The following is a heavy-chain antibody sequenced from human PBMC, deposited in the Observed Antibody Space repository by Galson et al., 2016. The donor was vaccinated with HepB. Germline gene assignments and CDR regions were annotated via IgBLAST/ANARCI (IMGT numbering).Heavy chain of an antibody. Sequence: SLRLSCATSGFTFSSVWMSWVRQAPGKGLEWVANIKPDGSEKYYVDSLKGRFTISRDNAKNALYLQMNSLRAEDTAVYYCALYYYDSSGFVENFQQWGQGTRVTVSS. J-gene: IGHJ1*01. CDR2: IKPDGSEK. CDR3: ALYYYDSSGFVENFQQ. D-gene: IGHD3-22*01. V-gene: IGHV3-7*03. CDR1: GFTFSSVW.